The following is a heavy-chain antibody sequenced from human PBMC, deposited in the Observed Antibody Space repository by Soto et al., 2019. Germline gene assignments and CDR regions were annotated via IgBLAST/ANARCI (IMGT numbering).Heavy chain of an antibody. D-gene: IGHD3-10*01. V-gene: IGHV3-23*01. CDR3: AKTLKRITMRGWKGNPYYYYGMDV. Sequence: GGSLRLSCAASGFTFSSYAMSWVRQAPGKGLEWVSAISGSGGSTYYADSVKGRFTISRDNSKNTLYLQMNSLRAEDTAVYYCAKTLKRITMRGWKGNPYYYYGMDVWGQWTTVTVSS. J-gene: IGHJ6*02. CDR1: GFTFSSYA. CDR2: ISGSGGST.